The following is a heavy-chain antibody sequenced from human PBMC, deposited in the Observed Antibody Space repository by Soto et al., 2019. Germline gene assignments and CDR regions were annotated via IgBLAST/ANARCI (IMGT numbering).Heavy chain of an antibody. Sequence: QVQLVQSGAEVKKPGASVKVSCKASGYTFTGYYMHWVRQAPGQGLEWMGCISPNSGDTNYAQKYQGWVTMTRDTSISTAYMELSRLRSDDTAVYYCARDSCSGGSCSHSLDYWGQGTLVTVPS. V-gene: IGHV1-2*04. D-gene: IGHD2-15*01. CDR1: GYTFTGYY. CDR2: ISPNSGDT. J-gene: IGHJ4*02. CDR3: ARDSCSGGSCSHSLDY.